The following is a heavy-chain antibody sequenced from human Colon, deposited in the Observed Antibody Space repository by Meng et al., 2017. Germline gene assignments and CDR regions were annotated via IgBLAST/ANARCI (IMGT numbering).Heavy chain of an antibody. V-gene: IGHV1-18*01. CDR3: VRVKFQTGDAFDI. Sequence: ASVKVSCKASGYTFTSYGISWVRQAPGQGLEWMGWISTYNGNTNYAQKVQGRVTMTTDTSTSTAYMELRSLRSDDTAVYYCVRVKFQTGDAFDIWGQGTMVTVSS. CDR1: GYTFTSYG. CDR2: ISTYNGNT. J-gene: IGHJ3*02.